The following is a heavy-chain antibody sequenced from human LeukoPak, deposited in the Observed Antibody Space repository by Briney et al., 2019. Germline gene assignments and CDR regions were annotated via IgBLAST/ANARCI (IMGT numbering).Heavy chain of an antibody. J-gene: IGHJ4*02. V-gene: IGHV3-23*01. CDR1: GFTFSSCG. CDR2: ISGSDDGT. CDR3: AKGTKPVMTIPDY. Sequence: GGSLRLSCAASGFTFSSCGMTWVRQAPGKGLEWVSSISGSDDGTYYADSVKGRFTISRDNSKNTLYLQMNGLRAEDTAVYYCAKGTKPVMTIPDYWGQGTLVTVSS. D-gene: IGHD4/OR15-4a*01.